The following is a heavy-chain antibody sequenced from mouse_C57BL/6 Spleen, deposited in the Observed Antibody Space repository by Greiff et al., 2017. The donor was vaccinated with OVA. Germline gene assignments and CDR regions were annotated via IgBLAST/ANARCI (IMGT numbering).Heavy chain of an antibody. V-gene: IGHV1-69*01. J-gene: IGHJ2*01. D-gene: IGHD1-1*01. CDR3: ARSPLYYGSLYYSDY. CDR2: IDPSDSYT. Sequence: VQLQQPGAELVMPGASVKLSCKASGYTFTSYWMHWVKQRPGQGLEWIGEIDPSDSYTNYNQKFKGKSTLTVDKSSSTAYMQLSSLTSEDSAVYYCARSPLYYGSLYYSDYWGQGTTLTVSS. CDR1: GYTFTSYW.